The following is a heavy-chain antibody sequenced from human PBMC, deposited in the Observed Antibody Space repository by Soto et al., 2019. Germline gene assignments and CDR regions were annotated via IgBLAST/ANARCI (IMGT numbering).Heavy chain of an antibody. CDR1: GFTFSSYW. Sequence: GWSLRLSCAASGFTFSSYWMSLVRQAPGKGLEWVANIKQDGSEKYYVDSVKGRFTISRDNAKNSLYLQMNSLRAEDTAVYYCARVGHTSIAGATFEYWGEGTLVTVSS. D-gene: IGHD6-13*01. J-gene: IGHJ4*02. CDR2: IKQDGSEK. CDR3: ARVGHTSIAGATFEY. V-gene: IGHV3-7*03.